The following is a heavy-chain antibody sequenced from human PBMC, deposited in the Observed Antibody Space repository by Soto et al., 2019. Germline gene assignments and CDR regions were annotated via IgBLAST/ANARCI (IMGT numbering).Heavy chain of an antibody. CDR2: ISAYNGNT. V-gene: IGHV1-18*01. Sequence: GASVKVSCKASGYTFTSYGISWVRQAPGQGLEWMGWISAYNGNTNYAQKLQGRVTMTTDTSTSTAYMELRSLRSDDTAVYYCAASAGGYSGYDQMGFDYWGQGTLVTVSS. D-gene: IGHD5-12*01. CDR1: GYTFTSYG. CDR3: AASAGGYSGYDQMGFDY. J-gene: IGHJ4*02.